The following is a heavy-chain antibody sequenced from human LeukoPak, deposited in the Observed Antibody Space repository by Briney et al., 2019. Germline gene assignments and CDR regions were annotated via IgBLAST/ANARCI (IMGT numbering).Heavy chain of an antibody. D-gene: IGHD3-10*01. V-gene: IGHV3-20*04. Sequence: GGSLRLSCAASGFTFDDYGMSWVRQAPGKGLEWVSGINWNGGSTVSADSVKGRFTISRDNAKSSLYLQINSLRAEDTALYYCARLVGGGSGTIGGQGTLVTVSS. J-gene: IGHJ4*02. CDR2: INWNGGST. CDR3: ARLVGGGSGTI. CDR1: GFTFDDYG.